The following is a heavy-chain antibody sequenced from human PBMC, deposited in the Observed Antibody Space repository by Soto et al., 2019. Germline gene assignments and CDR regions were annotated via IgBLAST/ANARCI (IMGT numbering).Heavy chain of an antibody. CDR3: AKALTFFGVGGNQIDY. V-gene: IGHV3-23*01. Sequence: EVQLLESGGGLVQPGGSLRLSCAASGFTFSSYAMSWVRQAPGKGLEWVSAISGSGGSTYYADSVKGRFTISRDNSKNTLYLQMNSLRAEDTAVYYCAKALTFFGVGGNQIDYWGPGTLVTVSS. J-gene: IGHJ4*02. CDR2: ISGSGGST. CDR1: GFTFSSYA. D-gene: IGHD3-3*01.